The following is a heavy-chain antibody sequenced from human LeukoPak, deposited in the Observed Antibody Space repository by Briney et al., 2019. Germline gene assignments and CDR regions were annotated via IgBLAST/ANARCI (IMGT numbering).Heavy chain of an antibody. V-gene: IGHV5-51*01. D-gene: IGHD6-6*01. J-gene: IGHJ3*02. CDR2: IYPGDSDT. CDR1: GYSFTNYW. Sequence: GESLKISCKGSGYSFTNYWIGWVRQMPGKGLEWMGIIYPGDSDTRYSPSSQGQVTISADKSISTAYLQWSSLKASDTAMYYCARRRGIAARAFDIWGQGTMVTVSS. CDR3: ARRRGIAARAFDI.